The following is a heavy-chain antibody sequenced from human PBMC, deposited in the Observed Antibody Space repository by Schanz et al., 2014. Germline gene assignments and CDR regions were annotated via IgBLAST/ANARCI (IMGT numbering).Heavy chain of an antibody. CDR2: INGYNGHT. J-gene: IGHJ4*02. CDR1: GGTFSSYS. V-gene: IGHV1-18*01. CDR3: TRGGYSSGWYDRDIAHFDY. Sequence: QVQLVQSGAEVKKPGSSVKVSCKASGGTFSSYSISWVRQAPGQGLEWMGWINGYNGHTLYAQKFQGRVTLTTDTANGTAYMELRNLRSDDTALSYCTRGGYSSGWYDRDIAHFDYWGQGTLITVSS. D-gene: IGHD6-19*01.